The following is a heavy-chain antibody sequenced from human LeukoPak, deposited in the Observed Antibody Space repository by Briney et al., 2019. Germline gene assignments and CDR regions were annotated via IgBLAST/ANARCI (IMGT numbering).Heavy chain of an antibody. CDR1: GGSISSGGYY. CDR3: ARCERLELPNGDHYYYYMDV. CDR2: IYYSGST. Sequence: SETLSLTCTVSGGSISSGGYYWSWIRQHPGKGLEWIGYIYYSGSTYYNPSLKSRVTISVDTSKNQFSLKLSSVTAADTAVYYCARCERLELPNGDHYYYYMDVWGKGTTVTVSS. J-gene: IGHJ6*03. V-gene: IGHV4-31*03. D-gene: IGHD1-7*01.